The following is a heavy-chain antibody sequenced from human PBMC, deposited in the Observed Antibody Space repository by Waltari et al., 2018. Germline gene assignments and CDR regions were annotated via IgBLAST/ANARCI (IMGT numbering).Heavy chain of an antibody. CDR1: GYTFNGNY. J-gene: IGHJ5*02. CDR2: INPNSGGT. Sequence: QVQLVRSGAEVKKPGASVKVSCKASGYTFNGNYMHWVRQAPGQGLEWMGRINPNSGGTNYAQKFQGRVTMTRDTSISTAYMELSRLRSDDTAVYYCARESPRINWFDPWGQGTLVTVSS. CDR3: ARESPRINWFDP. V-gene: IGHV1-2*06. D-gene: IGHD2-15*01.